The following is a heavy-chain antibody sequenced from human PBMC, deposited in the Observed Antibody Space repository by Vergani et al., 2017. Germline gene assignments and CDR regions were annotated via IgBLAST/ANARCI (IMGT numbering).Heavy chain of an antibody. CDR3: AKARDPNGKGGNCYSYYYGLDL. Sequence: QVQLVQSGAEVKKPGASVKVSCKASGYTFTSYGISWVRQAPGQGLEWMGWISAYNGNTNYAQKLQGRVTMTTDTSTSTAYMELRSLRSDDTAVYYCAKARDPNGKGGNCYSYYYGLDLWGQGTTVTVSS. CDR2: ISAYNGNT. D-gene: IGHD2-21*01. CDR1: GYTFTSYG. J-gene: IGHJ6*02. V-gene: IGHV1-18*01.